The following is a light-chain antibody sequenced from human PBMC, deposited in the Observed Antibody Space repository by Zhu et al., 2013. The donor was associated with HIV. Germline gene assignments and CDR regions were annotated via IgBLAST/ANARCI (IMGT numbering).Light chain of an antibody. Sequence: PGQSLTISCTGTSSDVGAYNYVSWYQHHPGKAPKLLVYEVTHRPSGVSSRFSGSKSLNTASLTISGLQAEDEADYYCASYTSRSSLIFGGGTRLTVL. V-gene: IGLV2-14*01. J-gene: IGLJ2*01. CDR2: EVT. CDR3: ASYTSRSSLI. CDR1: SSDVGAYNY.